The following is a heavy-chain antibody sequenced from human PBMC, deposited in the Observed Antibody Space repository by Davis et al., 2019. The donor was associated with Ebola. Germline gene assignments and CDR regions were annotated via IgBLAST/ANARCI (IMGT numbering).Heavy chain of an antibody. V-gene: IGHV3-9*01. CDR2: ISWNSGSI. Sequence: GGSLRLSCAASGFTFDDYAMHWVRQAPGKGLEWVSGISWNSGSIGYADSVKGRFTISRDNAKNSLYLQMNSLRAEDTAVYYCARGDGRGEWLLAVDLLDWGQGTLVTVSS. CDR3: ARGDGRGEWLLAVDLLD. J-gene: IGHJ4*02. CDR1: GFTFDDYA. D-gene: IGHD3-3*01.